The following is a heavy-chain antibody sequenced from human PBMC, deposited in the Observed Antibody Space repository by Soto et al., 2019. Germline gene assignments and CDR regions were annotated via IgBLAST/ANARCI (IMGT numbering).Heavy chain of an antibody. J-gene: IGHJ6*02. Sequence: ASVKVSCKASGYTFKSYDVMWVRKAPGQGLEWMGWISGHNGKADYAENFQGRVIMTTDTSTATASMDLRGLRSDETAVYYCARKGHIGNFDMDVWGQGTTVTVSS. CDR2: ISGHNGKA. D-gene: IGHD1-26*01. CDR1: GYTFKSYD. V-gene: IGHV1-18*04. CDR3: ARKGHIGNFDMDV.